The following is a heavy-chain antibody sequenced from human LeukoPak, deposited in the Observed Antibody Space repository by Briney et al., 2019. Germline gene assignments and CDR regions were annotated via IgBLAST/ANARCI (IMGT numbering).Heavy chain of an antibody. Sequence: ASVKVSCKASGGTFSSYAISWVRQAPGQGLEWMGGIIPIFGTANYAQKFQGRVTITADESTSTAYMELSSLRSEDTAVYYCARTRSLYYDSSGGPVDYWGQGTLVTVSS. J-gene: IGHJ4*02. CDR3: ARTRSLYYDSSGGPVDY. CDR2: IIPIFGTA. CDR1: GGTFSSYA. D-gene: IGHD3-22*01. V-gene: IGHV1-69*13.